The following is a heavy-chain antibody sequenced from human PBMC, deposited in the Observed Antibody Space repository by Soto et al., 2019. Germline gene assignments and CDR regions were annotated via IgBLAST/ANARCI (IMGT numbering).Heavy chain of an antibody. Sequence: ILSCTASGFTFGDYAMSWVRQAPGKGLEWVGFIRSKAYGGTTEYAASVKGRFTISRDDSKSIAYLQMNSLKTEDTAVYYCTRESKAPQRGFDYWGQGTLVTSPQ. V-gene: IGHV3-49*04. CDR1: GFTFGDYA. CDR2: IRSKAYGGTT. D-gene: IGHD4-4*01. J-gene: IGHJ4*02. CDR3: TRESKAPQRGFDY.